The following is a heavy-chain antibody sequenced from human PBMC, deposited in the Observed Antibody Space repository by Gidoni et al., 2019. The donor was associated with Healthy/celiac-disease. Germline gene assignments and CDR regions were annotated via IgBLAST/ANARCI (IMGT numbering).Heavy chain of an antibody. J-gene: IGHJ3*02. Sequence: QVQLQESCPGLVKPSQTLSLTCTVSGGSISSGDYYWSWIRQPPGKGLEWIGYIYYSGSTYYNPALKSRVTISVDTSKNQFSLKLSSVTAADTAVYYCARGEYLKRRGDAFDIWGQGTMVTVSS. CDR2: IYYSGST. CDR1: GGSISSGDYY. D-gene: IGHD2-2*02. V-gene: IGHV4-30-4*01. CDR3: ARGEYLKRRGDAFDI.